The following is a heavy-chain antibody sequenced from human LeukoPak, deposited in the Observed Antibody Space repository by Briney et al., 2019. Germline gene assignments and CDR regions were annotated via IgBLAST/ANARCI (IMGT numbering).Heavy chain of an antibody. CDR3: AREPSAVAGTRSLDY. J-gene: IGHJ4*02. D-gene: IGHD6-19*01. CDR1: GYTFTSYG. Sequence: ASVKVSCKASGYTFTSYGISWVRQAPGQGLEWMGIINPSGGSTSYAQKFQGRVTMTRDTSTSTVYMELSSLRSEDTAVYYCAREPSAVAGTRSLDYWGQGTLVTVSS. V-gene: IGHV1-46*01. CDR2: INPSGGST.